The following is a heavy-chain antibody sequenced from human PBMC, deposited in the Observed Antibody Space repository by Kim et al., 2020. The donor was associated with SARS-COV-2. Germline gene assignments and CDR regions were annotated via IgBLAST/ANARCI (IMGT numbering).Heavy chain of an antibody. V-gene: IGHV2-5*02. J-gene: IGHJ6*02. CDR2: IYWDDDK. D-gene: IGHD3-10*01. CDR3: AHTPKLLWFGEWYYYYGMDV. Sequence: SGPTLVNPTQTLTLTCTFSGFSLSTSGVGVGWIRQPPGKALEWLALIYWDDDKRYSPSLKSRLTITKDTSKNQVVLTMTNMDPVDTATYYCAHTPKLLWFGEWYYYYGMDVWGQGTTVTVSS. CDR1: GFSLSTSGVG.